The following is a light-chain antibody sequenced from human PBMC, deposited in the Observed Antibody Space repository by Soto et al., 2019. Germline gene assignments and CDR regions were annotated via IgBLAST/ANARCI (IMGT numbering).Light chain of an antibody. V-gene: IGLV2-23*01. CDR2: EGS. Sequence: QSALTQPASVSGSPGQSITISCTRTSSDVGSYNLVSWYQQHPGKAPKLMIYEGSKRPSGVSNRFSGSKSGITASLTISGLQAEDEADYYCCSYAGSSTWVFGGGTKLTVL. J-gene: IGLJ3*02. CDR3: CSYAGSSTWV. CDR1: SSDVGSYNL.